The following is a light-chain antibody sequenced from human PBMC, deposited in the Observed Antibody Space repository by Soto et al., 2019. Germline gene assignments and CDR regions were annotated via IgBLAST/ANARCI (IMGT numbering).Light chain of an antibody. V-gene: IGLV2-14*01. CDR3: SSYTRSSTYV. CDR2: EVS. Sequence: QSALTQPASVSGSPGQSITISYTGTSSDVGGYNYVSWYQQHPGKAPKLMIYEVSNRPSGISNRFSGSKSGSTASLTISGLQAEDEADYYCSSYTRSSTYVFGTGTKLTVL. J-gene: IGLJ1*01. CDR1: SSDVGGYNY.